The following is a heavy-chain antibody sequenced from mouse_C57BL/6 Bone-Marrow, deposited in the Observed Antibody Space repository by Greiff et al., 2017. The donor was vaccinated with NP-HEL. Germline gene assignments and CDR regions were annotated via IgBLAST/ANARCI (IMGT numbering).Heavy chain of an antibody. CDR1: GYTFTSYW. Sequence: QVQLQQPGAELVKPGASVKLSCKASGYTFTSYWMHWVKQRPGQGLEWIGMIHPNSGSTNYNEKFKSKATLTVDKSSSTAYMQLSSLTSEDSAVYYCARSPIKVVEDYWGQGTTLTVSS. D-gene: IGHD1-1*01. J-gene: IGHJ2*01. CDR2: IHPNSGST. V-gene: IGHV1-64*01. CDR3: ARSPIKVVEDY.